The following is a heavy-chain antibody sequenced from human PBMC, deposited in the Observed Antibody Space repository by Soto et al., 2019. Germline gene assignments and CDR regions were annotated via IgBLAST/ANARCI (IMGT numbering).Heavy chain of an antibody. Sequence: SVKVSCKASGGTFSSYAISWVRQAPGQGLEWMGGIIPIFGTANYAQKFQGRVTITADESTSTAYMELSSLRSEDTAVYYCARTYYYDSSGPQEYYFDYWGQGTLVTVSS. J-gene: IGHJ4*02. D-gene: IGHD3-22*01. CDR1: GGTFSSYA. CDR3: ARTYYYDSSGPQEYYFDY. CDR2: IIPIFGTA. V-gene: IGHV1-69*13.